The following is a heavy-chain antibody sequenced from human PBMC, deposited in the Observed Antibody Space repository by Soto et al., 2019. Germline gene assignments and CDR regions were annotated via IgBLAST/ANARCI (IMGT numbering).Heavy chain of an antibody. CDR3: ATSLDYGDCAY. CDR1: GYTLTELS. J-gene: IGHJ4*02. CDR2: FDPEDGET. Sequence: VASVKVSCKVSGYTLTELSMHWVRQAPGKGLEWMGSFDPEDGETIYAQKFQGRVTMTKDTSTDTAYMELSSLRSEDTAVYYCATSLDYGDCAYWGQGTLVTVSS. V-gene: IGHV1-24*01. D-gene: IGHD3-16*01.